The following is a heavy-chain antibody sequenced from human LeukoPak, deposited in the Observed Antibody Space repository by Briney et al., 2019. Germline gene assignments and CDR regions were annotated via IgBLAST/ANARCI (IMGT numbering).Heavy chain of an antibody. CDR3: ARGGARGYYYYGMDV. Sequence: SQTLSLTCTVSGGSISSGGYYWSWIRQHPGKGLEWIGYIYYSGSTYYNPSLKSRVTISVDTSKNQFSLKLSSVTAADTAVYYCARGGARGYYYYGMDVWGQGTTVTVSS. D-gene: IGHD3-22*01. CDR2: IYYSGST. CDR1: GGSISSGGYY. J-gene: IGHJ6*02. V-gene: IGHV4-31*03.